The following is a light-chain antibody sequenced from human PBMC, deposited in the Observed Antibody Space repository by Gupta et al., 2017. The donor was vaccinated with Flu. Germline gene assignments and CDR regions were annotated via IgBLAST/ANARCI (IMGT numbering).Light chain of an antibody. V-gene: IGKV3-20*01. J-gene: IGKJ2*01. CDR1: QTIGTNF. Sequence: EIVLTQSPGTLSLSPGEGATLSCRTSQTIGTNFLAWYQQKPGQAPRLLIYGASIRATGIPERFSGGGSGTDFTLTISRLEPGDFALYYCQQYGRSPFTFGQGTRLDIK. CDR3: QQYGRSPFT. CDR2: GAS.